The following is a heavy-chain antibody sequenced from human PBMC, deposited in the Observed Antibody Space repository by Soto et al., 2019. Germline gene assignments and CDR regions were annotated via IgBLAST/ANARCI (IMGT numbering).Heavy chain of an antibody. CDR1: GGSFSGYY. CDR3: ARGDATKPHYYDSIAPQY. J-gene: IGHJ1*01. V-gene: IGHV4-34*01. Sequence: SETLPVTCAVYGGSFSGYYWSWIRQPPGKGLEWIGEINHSGSTNYNPSLKSRVTISVDTSKNQFSLKLSSVTAADTAVYYCARGDATKPHYYDSIAPQYSGQGTLVPV. CDR2: INHSGST. D-gene: IGHD3-22*01.